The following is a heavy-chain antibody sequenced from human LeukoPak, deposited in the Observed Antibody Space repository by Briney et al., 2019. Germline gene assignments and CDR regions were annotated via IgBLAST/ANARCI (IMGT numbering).Heavy chain of an antibody. Sequence: SETLSLTCTASGGSISSYYWSWIRQPPGKGLEWIGYIYYSGSTNYNPSLKSRVTISVDTSKNQFSLKLSSVTAADTAVYYCARLVSSGYYATFWDYWGQGTLVTVSS. V-gene: IGHV4-59*08. CDR2: IYYSGST. CDR3: ARLVSSGYYATFWDY. D-gene: IGHD3-22*01. J-gene: IGHJ4*02. CDR1: GGSISSYY.